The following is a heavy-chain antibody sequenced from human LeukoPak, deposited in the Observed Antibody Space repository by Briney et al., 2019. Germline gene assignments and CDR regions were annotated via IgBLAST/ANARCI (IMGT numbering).Heavy chain of an antibody. J-gene: IGHJ6*03. CDR1: GGSISSYY. D-gene: IGHD6-6*01. Sequence: PSETLSLTCTVSGGSISSYYWSWIRQPPGKGLEWIGYIYYSGSTNYNPSLKSRVTISVDTSKNQFSLKLSSVTAADTAVYYCARVGEGIAARPHYYYYYYMDVWGKGTTVTISS. V-gene: IGHV4-59*01. CDR2: IYYSGST. CDR3: ARVGEGIAARPHYYYYYYMDV.